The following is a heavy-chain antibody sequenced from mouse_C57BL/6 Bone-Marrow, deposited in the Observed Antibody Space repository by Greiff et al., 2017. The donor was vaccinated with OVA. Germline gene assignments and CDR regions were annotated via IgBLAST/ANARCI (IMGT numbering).Heavy chain of an antibody. V-gene: IGHV5-16*01. CDR3: ARDRGDSSGLDY. CDR1: GFTFSDYY. J-gene: IGHJ2*01. CDR2: INYDGSST. D-gene: IGHD3-2*02. Sequence: EVKLVESEGGLVQPGSSMKLSCTASGFTFSDYYMAWVRQVPEKGLEWVANINYDGSSTYYLDSLKSRFIISRDNAKNILYLQMSSLKSEDTATYYCARDRGDSSGLDYWGQGTTLTVSS.